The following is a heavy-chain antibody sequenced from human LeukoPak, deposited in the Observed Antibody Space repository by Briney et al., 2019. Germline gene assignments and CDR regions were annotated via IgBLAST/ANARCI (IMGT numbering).Heavy chain of an antibody. J-gene: IGHJ4*02. CDR2: IKQDGSEK. D-gene: IGHD6-13*01. Sequence: GGSLRLSCAASGFTFSSYWMSWVRQAPGKGLEWVANIKQDGSEKYYVDSVKGRFTISRDNSKNTLYLQMNSLRAEDTAVYYCAKSSTYIAAADSFDYWGQGTLVTVSS. CDR3: AKSSTYIAAADSFDY. V-gene: IGHV3-7*01. CDR1: GFTFSSYW.